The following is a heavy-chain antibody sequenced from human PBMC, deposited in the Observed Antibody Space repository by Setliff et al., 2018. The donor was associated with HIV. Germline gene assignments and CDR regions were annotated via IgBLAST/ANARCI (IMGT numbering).Heavy chain of an antibody. Sequence: LRLSCAASGFTFSSYGMHWVRQAPGKGLEWVAFIRSDESDKHYADSVKGRFTISRDNSKNTLYLQMNSLRVEDTAVYYCASSWGNSSGWTIDYWGQGTLVTVSS. V-gene: IGHV3-30*02. CDR2: IRSDESDK. CDR1: GFTFSSYG. J-gene: IGHJ4*02. CDR3: ASSWGNSSGWTIDY. D-gene: IGHD6-19*01.